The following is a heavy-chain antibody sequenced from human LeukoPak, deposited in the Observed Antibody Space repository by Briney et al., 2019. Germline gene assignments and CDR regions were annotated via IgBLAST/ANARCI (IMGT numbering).Heavy chain of an antibody. J-gene: IGHJ5*02. CDR1: GGTFSSYA. D-gene: IGHD1-7*01. CDR2: INPNSGGT. Sequence: VASVKVSCKASGGTFSSYAISWVRQAPGQGLEWMGWINPNSGGTNYAQKFQGRVTMTRDTSISTAYMELSRLRSDDTAVYYCARLGNWNYFWFDPWGQGTLVTVSS. V-gene: IGHV1-2*02. CDR3: ARLGNWNYFWFDP.